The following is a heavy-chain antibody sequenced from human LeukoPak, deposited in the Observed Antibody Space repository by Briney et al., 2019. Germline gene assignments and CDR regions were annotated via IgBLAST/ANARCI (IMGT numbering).Heavy chain of an antibody. Sequence: PGGSLRLSCAASGFTFSSYAMHWVRQAPGKGLVWVSRINTDGSSTSYADSVKGRFTISRDNAKNTLYLQMNSLRAEDTAVYYCARDPDRTFYYGSGSDGFDYWGQGTLVTVSS. CDR2: INTDGSST. CDR1: GFTFSSYA. D-gene: IGHD3-10*01. CDR3: ARDPDRTFYYGSGSDGFDY. V-gene: IGHV3-74*01. J-gene: IGHJ4*02.